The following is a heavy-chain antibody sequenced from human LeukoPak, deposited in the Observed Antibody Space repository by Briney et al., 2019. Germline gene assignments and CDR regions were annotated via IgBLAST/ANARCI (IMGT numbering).Heavy chain of an antibody. D-gene: IGHD2-2*01. CDR2: MNPNSGNT. J-gene: IGHJ6*02. CDR3: ARGYCSSTSCYVFWYYYYGMDV. CDR1: GYTFTNYD. V-gene: IGHV1-8*01. Sequence: ASVKVSCKASGYTFTNYDINWVRQATGQGPEWMGWMNPNSGNTGYAQKFQGRVTMTRNTSISTAYMELSSLRSEDTAVYYCARGYCSSTSCYVFWYYYYGMDVWGQGTTVTVSS.